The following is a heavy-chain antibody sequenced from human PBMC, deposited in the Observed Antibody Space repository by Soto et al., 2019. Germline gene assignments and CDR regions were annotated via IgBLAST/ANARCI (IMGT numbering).Heavy chain of an antibody. CDR1: GYTFTSYA. CDR2: INAGNGNT. J-gene: IGHJ3*02. Sequence: ASVQVSCKASGYTFTSYAMHWVRQAPGQRLEWMGWINAGNGNTKYSQKFQGRVTITRDTSASTAYMELGSLRSEDTAVYYCASEGGYSYGYGHDFEIWSQGTRGTVSS. CDR3: ASEGGYSYGYGHDFEI. V-gene: IGHV1-3*01. D-gene: IGHD5-18*01.